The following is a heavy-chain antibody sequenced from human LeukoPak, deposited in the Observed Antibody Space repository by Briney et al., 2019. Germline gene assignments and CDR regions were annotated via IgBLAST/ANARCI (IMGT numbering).Heavy chain of an antibody. CDR2: ISYDGSNK. D-gene: IGHD3-10*01. CDR3: AQMVRGVNADY. J-gene: IGHJ4*02. CDR1: GFTFSSYA. V-gene: IGHV3-30*04. Sequence: GGSLRLSCAASGFTFSSYAMHWVRQAPGKGLEWVAVISYDGSNKCYADSVKGRFTISRDNSKNTLYLQMNSLRAEDTAVYYCAQMVRGVNADYWGQGTLVTVSS.